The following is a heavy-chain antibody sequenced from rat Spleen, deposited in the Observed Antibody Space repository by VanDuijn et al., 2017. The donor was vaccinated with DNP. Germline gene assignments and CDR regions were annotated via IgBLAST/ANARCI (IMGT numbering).Heavy chain of an antibody. J-gene: IGHJ4*01. Sequence: QVQLKESGPGLVQPSQTLSLVCTVSGFSLNSYHVHWVRQPSGKGLEWMGVIWSGGRSEYNSALKPRLSISRDTSKSQVFLKMNSLQAEDTATYYCARAVPGPNYVGPMEAWGQGTSVTVSS. D-gene: IGHD1-4*01. CDR2: IWSGGRS. CDR1: GFSLNSYH. V-gene: IGHV2-30*01. CDR3: ARAVPGPNYVGPMEA.